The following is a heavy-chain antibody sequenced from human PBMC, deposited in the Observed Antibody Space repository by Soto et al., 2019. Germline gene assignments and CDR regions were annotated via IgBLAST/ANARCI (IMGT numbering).Heavy chain of an antibody. V-gene: IGHV4-39*01. D-gene: IGHD1-20*01. CDR1: GNSISVHSYY. Sequence: SETRSLTCTVSGNSISVHSYYWTWIRQPRGXGLXXXGSSYXSXXTXXXPSLKSRASISVDTSKNEFSLSLTSVNAADTAVYYCTRRYNWNDNYYDPWGPGAMVKVSS. CDR2: SYXSXXT. CDR3: TRRYNWNDNYYDP. J-gene: IGHJ5*02.